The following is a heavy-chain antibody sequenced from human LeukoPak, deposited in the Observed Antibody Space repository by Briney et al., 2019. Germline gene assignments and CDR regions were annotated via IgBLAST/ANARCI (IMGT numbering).Heavy chain of an antibody. D-gene: IGHD2-2*01. CDR2: ISYDGRNI. CDR3: AKGPLRGTAAAIDY. Sequence: GGSLRLSCAASGFTFNNYGMHWVRQAPGKGLEWVAVISYDGRNIHYPDSVEGRFTISRDISTDTLWLQMDSLRTEDTAVYYCAKGPLRGTAAAIDYWGQGTLVTVSS. CDR1: GFTFNNYG. J-gene: IGHJ4*02. V-gene: IGHV3-30*18.